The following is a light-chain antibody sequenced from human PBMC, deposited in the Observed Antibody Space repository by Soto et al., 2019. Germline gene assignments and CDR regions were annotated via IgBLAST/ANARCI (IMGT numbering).Light chain of an antibody. V-gene: IGKV3-20*01. CDR2: GAS. CDR3: EQCGSSST. Sequence: EIVLTQSPGTLSLTPGERATLSCRASQTFSNSFLSWFQQIPGQAPRLLIYGASMRATGIPDRFSGSGSGTDFTLTISRVEPEDFAVYYCEQCGSSSTFGQGTRLEIK. CDR1: QTFSNSF. J-gene: IGKJ5*01.